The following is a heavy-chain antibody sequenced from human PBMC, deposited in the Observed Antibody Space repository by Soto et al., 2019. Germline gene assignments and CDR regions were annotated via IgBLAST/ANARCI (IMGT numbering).Heavy chain of an antibody. CDR3: ARGARNYWDLDY. Sequence: DVQVVESGGRLVQPGGSLRLSCAASGFTFSNYWLHWVRQTPGKGLVWVSRIKFDGSITNYADSVKGRVTLSRDNAKSTVYLQMDSLRPDDTAVYYCARGARNYWDLDYWGQGTLVTVS. CDR1: GFTFSNYW. V-gene: IGHV3-74*01. J-gene: IGHJ4*02. D-gene: IGHD1-7*01. CDR2: IKFDGSIT.